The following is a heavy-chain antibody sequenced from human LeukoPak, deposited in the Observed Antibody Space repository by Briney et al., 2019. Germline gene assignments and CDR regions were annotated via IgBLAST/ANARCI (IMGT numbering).Heavy chain of an antibody. CDR3: VKGILRGSLGGG. V-gene: IGHV3-64*05. Sequence: GGTLRLSCSASGFTFSSYAMHWVRQAPGKGLEYVSAISSNGGSTYYADSVKGRFTISRDNPKNTLYIQMSTLRAEDTAVYYCVKGILRGSLGGGWGQGTLVTVSS. CDR2: ISSNGGST. J-gene: IGHJ4*02. CDR1: GFTFSSYA. D-gene: IGHD3-16*01.